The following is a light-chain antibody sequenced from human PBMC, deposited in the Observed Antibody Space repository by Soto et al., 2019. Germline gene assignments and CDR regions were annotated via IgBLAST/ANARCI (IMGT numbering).Light chain of an antibody. V-gene: IGKV3-15*01. CDR3: QQYKKWPL. CDR1: HSVNSH. J-gene: IGKJ5*01. CDR2: GAS. Sequence: MMMAQSPATVSVSPGERVTLSCRTSHSVNSHVAWYQQKPGQAPRLLLYGASTRATGIPVRFSGSGFGTEFTLTISSLQSEDFAVYYCQQYKKWPLFGQGTRLEIK.